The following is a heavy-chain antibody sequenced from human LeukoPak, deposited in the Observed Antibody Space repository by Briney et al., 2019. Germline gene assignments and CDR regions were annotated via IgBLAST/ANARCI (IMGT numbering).Heavy chain of an antibody. J-gene: IGHJ3*02. Sequence: SETLSLTCTVSGGSISSYYWSWIRQPPGKGLEWIGYIYYSGSTNYNPSLKSRVTISVDTSKNQFSLKLSSVTAADTAVYYCARVLYYYDTSGSVFAFDIWGQGTMVTVSS. CDR2: IYYSGST. CDR3: ARVLYYYDTSGSVFAFDI. CDR1: GGSISSYY. V-gene: IGHV4-59*01. D-gene: IGHD3-22*01.